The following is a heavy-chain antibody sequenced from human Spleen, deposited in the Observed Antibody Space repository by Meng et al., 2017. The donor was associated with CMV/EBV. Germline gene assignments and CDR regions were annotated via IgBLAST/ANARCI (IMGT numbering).Heavy chain of an antibody. V-gene: IGHV1-2*02. D-gene: IGHD3-22*01. CDR1: GYTLTGYY. J-gene: IGHJ4*02. CDR3: ARDRVYYDSSGYYPY. Sequence: QVQRVRSGAEWKKPGAQVKVSCKASGYTLTGYYMHWVRQAPGQGLEWMGWINPNSGGTNYAQKFQGRVTMTRDTSISTAYMELSRLRSDDTAVYYCARDRVYYDSSGYYPYWGQGTLVTVSS. CDR2: INPNSGGT.